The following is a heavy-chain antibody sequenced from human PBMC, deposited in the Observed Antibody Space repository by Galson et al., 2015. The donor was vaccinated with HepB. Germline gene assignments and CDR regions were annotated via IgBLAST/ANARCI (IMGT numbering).Heavy chain of an antibody. CDR2: INAGNGNT. D-gene: IGHD1-26*01. V-gene: IGHV1-3*01. Sequence: SVKVSCKASGYTFTSYAMHWVRQAPGQRLERMGWINAGNGNTKYSQKFQGRVTITRDTSASTAYMELSSLRSEDTAVYYCARSEATQIGILGYWGQGTLVTVSS. CDR3: ARSEATQIGILGY. J-gene: IGHJ4*02. CDR1: GYTFTSYA.